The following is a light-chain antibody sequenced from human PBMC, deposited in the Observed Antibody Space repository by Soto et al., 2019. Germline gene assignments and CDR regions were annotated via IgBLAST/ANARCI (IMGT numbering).Light chain of an antibody. J-gene: IGLJ1*01. CDR3: SSYTSSNTDV. CDR1: SSDVGGYIY. Sequence: QSVLTQPASVYGAPGQSSTISCTGTSSDVGGYIYVSWYQHHPGKAPKLMIYEVSNRPSGVPDRFSGSKSGNTASLTISGLQAEDEADYYCSSYTSSNTDVFGTGTKVTVL. CDR2: EVS. V-gene: IGLV2-14*01.